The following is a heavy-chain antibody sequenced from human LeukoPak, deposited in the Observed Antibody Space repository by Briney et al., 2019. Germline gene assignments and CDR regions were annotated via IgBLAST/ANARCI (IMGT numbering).Heavy chain of an antibody. J-gene: IGHJ3*02. D-gene: IGHD3-22*01. CDR1: GFTFSKYE. V-gene: IGHV3-21*01. CDR3: ARENNSDYYDIGAFDI. Sequence: PGGSLRLSCAASGFTFSKYEMKWVRQATGKGVEWVSSISSSSSYIYYADSMKGRFTISRDNAKNSLYLQMNSLRAEDTAVYYCARENNSDYYDIGAFDIWGQGTMVTVSS. CDR2: ISSSSSYI.